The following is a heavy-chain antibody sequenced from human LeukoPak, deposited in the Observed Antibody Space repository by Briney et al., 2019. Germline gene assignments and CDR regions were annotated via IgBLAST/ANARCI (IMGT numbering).Heavy chain of an antibody. J-gene: IGHJ6*03. D-gene: IGHD3-3*01. CDR1: GGSISSYY. CDR2: IYYSGST. Sequence: SETLSLTCTVSGGSISSYYWSWIRQPPGKGLEWIGYIYYSGSTNYNPSLKSRVTISVDTSKNQFSLKLSSVTAADTAVYYCARESRLRFLEWLLPDHEHYYYYYMDVWGKGTTVTVSS. CDR3: ARESRLRFLEWLLPDHEHYYYYYMDV. V-gene: IGHV4-59*01.